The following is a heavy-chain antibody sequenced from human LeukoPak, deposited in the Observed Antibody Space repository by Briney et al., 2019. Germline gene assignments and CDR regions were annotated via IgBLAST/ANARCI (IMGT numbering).Heavy chain of an antibody. CDR3: ATDRGWRTSGYYLYYFEY. CDR1: GFTFSRYW. Sequence: GGSLRLSCAASGFTFSRYWMSWVRQAPGKGLEWVASIKHDGSEKYYVDSVRGRFTISRDNTMNSLYLQMSSLRAEDTAVYYCATDRGWRTSGYYLYYFEYWGQGTLVTFSS. D-gene: IGHD3-3*01. CDR2: IKHDGSEK. J-gene: IGHJ4*02. V-gene: IGHV3-7*01.